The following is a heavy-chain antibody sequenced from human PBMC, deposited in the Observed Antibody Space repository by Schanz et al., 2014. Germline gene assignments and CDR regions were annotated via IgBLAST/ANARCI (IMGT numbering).Heavy chain of an antibody. J-gene: IGHJ6*02. CDR1: GYTFTSYG. CDR2: ISDYNADT. CDR3: ASDFWSGYSHYYYGLDV. Sequence: QVQLVQSGGEVKTPGASVKVSCKASGYTFTSYGISWVRQAPGQGPEWMGWISDYNADTKYAQKVQGRVTMTTDTSTSTAYMELSRLRSDDSAVYYCASDFWSGYSHYYYGLDVWGQGTTVTVSS. D-gene: IGHD3-3*01. V-gene: IGHV1-18*04.